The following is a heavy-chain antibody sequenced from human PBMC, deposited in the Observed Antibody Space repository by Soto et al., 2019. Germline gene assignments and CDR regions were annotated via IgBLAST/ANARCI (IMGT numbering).Heavy chain of an antibody. D-gene: IGHD3-9*01. CDR3: AAPVGGLAEYYYYYYGMDV. V-gene: IGHV1-58*02. Sequence: SVKVSCKASGGTFSSYTISWVRQAPGQRLEWIGWIVVGSGNTNYAQKFQERVTITRDMSTSTAYMELSSLRSEDTAVYYCAAPVGGLAEYYYYYYGMDVWGQGTTVTVSS. J-gene: IGHJ6*02. CDR2: IVVGSGNT. CDR1: GGTFSSYT.